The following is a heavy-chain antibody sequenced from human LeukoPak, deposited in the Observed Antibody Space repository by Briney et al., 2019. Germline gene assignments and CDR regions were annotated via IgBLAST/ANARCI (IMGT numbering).Heavy chain of an antibody. D-gene: IGHD3-10*01. CDR1: GYTFTSYG. V-gene: IGHV1-18*01. CDR3: ARAKSGPELNDAFDI. Sequence: ASVEVSCKASGYTFTSYGISWVRQAPGQGLEWMGWISAYNGNTNYAQKLQGRVTMTTDTSTSTAYMELRSLRSDDTAVYYCARAKSGPELNDAFDIWGQGTMVTVSS. CDR2: ISAYNGNT. J-gene: IGHJ3*02.